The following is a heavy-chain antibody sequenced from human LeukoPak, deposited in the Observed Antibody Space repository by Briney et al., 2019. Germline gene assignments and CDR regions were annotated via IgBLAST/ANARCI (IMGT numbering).Heavy chain of an antibody. V-gene: IGHV4-34*01. Sequence: SETLSLTCAVYSGSFSGYYWNWIRQPPGKGLEWIGEINHGGSASYNPSLKSRVTISVDTSKNQFSLKLNSVTAADTAVYYCARGTVLRYFDWWGARKAGAQGTLVTVSS. J-gene: IGHJ4*02. CDR1: SGSFSGYY. CDR2: INHGGSA. CDR3: ARGTVLRYFDWWGARKA. D-gene: IGHD3-9*01.